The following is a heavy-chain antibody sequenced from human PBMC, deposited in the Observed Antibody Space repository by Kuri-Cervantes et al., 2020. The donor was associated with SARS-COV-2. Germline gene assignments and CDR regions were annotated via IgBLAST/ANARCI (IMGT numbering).Heavy chain of an antibody. V-gene: IGHV4-39*01. D-gene: IGHD3-3*01. CDR1: GGSISSGDYY. CDR3: ARQGEIFGVVITHLYFDY. CDR2: IYYSGSA. J-gene: IGHJ4*02. Sequence: SETLSLTCTVSGGSISSGDYYWSWICQPPGKGLEWIGYIYYSGSAYYNPSLKSRVTISVDTSKNQFSLKLSSVTAADTAVYYCARQGEIFGVVITHLYFDYWGQGTLVTVSS.